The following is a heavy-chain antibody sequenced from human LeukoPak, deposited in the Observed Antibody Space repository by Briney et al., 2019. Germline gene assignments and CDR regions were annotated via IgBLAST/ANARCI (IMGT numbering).Heavy chain of an antibody. CDR2: INHSGSN. CDR3: ARPNIAVAGTASAFDI. V-gene: IGHV4-34*01. D-gene: IGHD6-19*01. CDR1: GGSFSGYY. Sequence: PSETLSLTCAVYGGSFSGYYWSWIRQPPGKGLEWIGEINHSGSNNYNPSLKSRVTISVDTSKNQFSLKLSSVTAADTAVYYCARPNIAVAGTASAFDIWGQGTMVTVSS. J-gene: IGHJ3*02.